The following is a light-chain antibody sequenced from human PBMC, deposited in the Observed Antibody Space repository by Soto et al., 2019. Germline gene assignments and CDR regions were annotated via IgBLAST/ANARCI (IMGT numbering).Light chain of an antibody. Sequence: IQLTQSPSSLSASIGDRVTITCRDSRDISDSLAWYQQEPGKAPKLLIFAASSLHIGVPSRFSGSGSGTIFTLTISSLQPEDFATYYCQHHNAFPHVTFGPGTKVEIK. V-gene: IGKV1-9*01. CDR1: RDISDS. J-gene: IGKJ3*01. CDR2: AAS. CDR3: QHHNAFPHVT.